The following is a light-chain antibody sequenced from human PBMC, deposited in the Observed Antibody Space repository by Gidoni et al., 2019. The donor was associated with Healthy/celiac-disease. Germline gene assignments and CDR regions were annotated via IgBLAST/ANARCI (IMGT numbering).Light chain of an antibody. V-gene: IGLV2-8*01. CDR3: SSYEV. Sequence: QSALTQPPPASVSPGQSVTISCTGTSSDVGGYNYVSWYQQHPGKAPKLMIYEVSKRPSGVPDRFSGSKSGNTASLTVSGLQAEDEADYYCSSYEVFGTGTKVTVL. CDR1: SSDVGGYNY. J-gene: IGLJ1*01. CDR2: EVS.